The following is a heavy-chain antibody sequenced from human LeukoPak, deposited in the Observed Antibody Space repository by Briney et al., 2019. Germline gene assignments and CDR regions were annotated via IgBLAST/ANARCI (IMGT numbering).Heavy chain of an antibody. CDR1: GGSISSGDYY. V-gene: IGHV4-30-4*08. CDR2: IYYSGST. Sequence: SQTLSLTCTVSGGSISSGDYYWSWIRQPPGKGLEWIGYIYYSGSTYYNPSLKSRVTISVDTSKNQFSLKLSSVTAADTAVYYCARGSGSGDYGTYYYYYGMDVWGQGTTVTVSS. D-gene: IGHD2-21*02. CDR3: ARGSGSGDYGTYYYYYGMDV. J-gene: IGHJ6*02.